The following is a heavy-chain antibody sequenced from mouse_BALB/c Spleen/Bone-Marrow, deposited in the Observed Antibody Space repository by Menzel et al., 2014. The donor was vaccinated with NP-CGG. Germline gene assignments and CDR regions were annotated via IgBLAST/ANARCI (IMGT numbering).Heavy chain of an antibody. CDR3: ARWGYYYAMDY. CDR2: ISSGSSTI. J-gene: IGHJ4*01. V-gene: IGHV5-17*02. Sequence: DVKLQESGGGLVQPGGSRKLSCAASGFTFSSFGMHWVRQAPEKGLEWVAYISSGSSTIYYADTVKGRFTISRDNPKNTLFLQKTSLRSEDTAMYYCARWGYYYAMDYWGQGTSVTVSS. CDR1: GFTFSSFG.